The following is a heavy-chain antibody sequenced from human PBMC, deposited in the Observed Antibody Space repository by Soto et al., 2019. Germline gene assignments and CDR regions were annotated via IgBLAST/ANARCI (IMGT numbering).Heavy chain of an antibody. CDR1: GYSFTSYW. J-gene: IGHJ6*02. Sequence: GESLKISCKGSGYSFTSYWIGWVRQMPGKGLEWMGIIYPGDSDTRYSPSFQGQVTISADKSINTAYLQWSTLKASDTATYYCARRGDFWSGTTQAGYYYGMDVWGQGTTVTVSS. D-gene: IGHD3-3*01. V-gene: IGHV5-51*01. CDR3: ARRGDFWSGTTQAGYYYGMDV. CDR2: IYPGDSDT.